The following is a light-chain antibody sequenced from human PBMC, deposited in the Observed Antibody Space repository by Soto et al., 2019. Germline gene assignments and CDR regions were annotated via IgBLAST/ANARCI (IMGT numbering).Light chain of an antibody. V-gene: IGLV2-14*01. Sequence: QSVLTQPASVSGSPGQSITISCTGTSSDVGGYTYVSWYQQHPGKAPKLMIYEVSNRPSGVSNRFSGSKSGNTASLTISGLQAEDEADYYCSSYTSDSTVLFGGGTKLTV. J-gene: IGLJ2*01. CDR3: SSYTSDSTVL. CDR1: SSDVGGYTY. CDR2: EVS.